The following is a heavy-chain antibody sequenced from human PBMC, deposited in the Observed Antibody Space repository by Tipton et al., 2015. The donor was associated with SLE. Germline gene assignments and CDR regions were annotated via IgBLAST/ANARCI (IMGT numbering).Heavy chain of an antibody. CDR1: GFTFSDYY. V-gene: IGHV3-11*04. J-gene: IGHJ4*02. CDR2: ISSSGSTI. CDR3: ARGKLRNGYSSSWYPDY. Sequence: SLRLSCAASGFTFSDYYMSWIRQAPGKELEWVSYISSSGSTIYYADSVKGRFTISRDNAKNSLYLQMNSLRAEDTAVYYCARGKLRNGYSSSWYPDYWGQGTLVTVSS. D-gene: IGHD6-13*01.